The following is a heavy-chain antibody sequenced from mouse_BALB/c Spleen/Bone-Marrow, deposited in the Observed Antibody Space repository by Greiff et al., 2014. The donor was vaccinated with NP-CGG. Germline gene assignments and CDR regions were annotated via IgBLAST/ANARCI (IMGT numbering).Heavy chain of an antibody. CDR2: IHYSGST. D-gene: IGHD2-10*02. J-gene: IGHJ1*01. CDR3: ARRYGNYWYFDV. V-gene: IGHV3-1*02. CDR1: GYSITSGYS. Sequence: VPLQPSGPDLVKPSQSLSLTCTVPGYSITSGYSWPWIRQFPGNNLEWMGYIHYSGSTNYNPSLKSRISITRDTSKNQFFLQLNSVTTEDTATYYCARRYGNYWYFDVWGAGTTVTVSS.